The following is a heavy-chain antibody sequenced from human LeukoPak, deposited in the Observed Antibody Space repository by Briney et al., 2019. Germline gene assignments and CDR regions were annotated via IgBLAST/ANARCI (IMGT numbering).Heavy chain of an antibody. CDR1: GYTFTSYG. J-gene: IGHJ5*02. V-gene: IGHV1-69*04. Sequence: ASVKVSCKASGYTFTSYGISWVRQAPGQGLEWMGRIIPILGIANYAQKFQGRVTITADKSTSTAYMELSSLRSEDTAVYYCARSEQNILLWFGELLPNWFDPWGQGTLVTVSS. D-gene: IGHD3-10*01. CDR2: IIPILGIA. CDR3: ARSEQNILLWFGELLPNWFDP.